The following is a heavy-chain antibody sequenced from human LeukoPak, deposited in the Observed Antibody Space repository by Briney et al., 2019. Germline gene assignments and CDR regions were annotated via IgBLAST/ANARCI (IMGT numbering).Heavy chain of an antibody. J-gene: IGHJ3*02. CDR1: GFTFSSYA. Sequence: PGGSLRLSCAASGFTFSSYAMSWVRQAPGKGLEWVSAISGSGGSTYYADSVKGRFTISRDNSKNTLYLQMNSLRAEDTAVYYCAKDQNVLGVGLDAFDIWGQGTMVTVSS. D-gene: IGHD3-3*01. CDR3: AKDQNVLGVGLDAFDI. CDR2: ISGSGGST. V-gene: IGHV3-23*01.